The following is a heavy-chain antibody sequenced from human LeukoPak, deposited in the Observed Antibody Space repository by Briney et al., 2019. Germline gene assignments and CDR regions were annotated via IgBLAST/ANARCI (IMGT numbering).Heavy chain of an antibody. D-gene: IGHD3-22*01. J-gene: IGHJ4*02. CDR2: IIPIFGTA. CDR1: GGTFSSYA. V-gene: IGHV1-69*06. Sequence: GASVKVSCKASGGTFSSYAISWVRQAPGEGLEWAGGIIPIFGTANYAQKFQGRVTITADKSTSTAYMELSSLRSEDTAVYYCASFSPNLYYYDSSYGYWGQGTLVTVSS. CDR3: ASFSPNLYYYDSSYGY.